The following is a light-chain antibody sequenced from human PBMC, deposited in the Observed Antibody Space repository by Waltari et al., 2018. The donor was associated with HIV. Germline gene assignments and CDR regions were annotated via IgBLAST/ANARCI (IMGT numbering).Light chain of an antibody. Sequence: QSVLTQPPSVSGTPGQTVTISCSGSTSNIETEALYWYQQLPGTAPKLLIYRNYNRPSGVSDRFSCAKSVASASLVISGLRSEDVAHYYCVSYDSRLDERLFGGGTKLTVL. CDR3: VSYDSRLDERL. CDR1: TSNIETEA. CDR2: RNY. V-gene: IGLV1-47*01. J-gene: IGLJ3*02.